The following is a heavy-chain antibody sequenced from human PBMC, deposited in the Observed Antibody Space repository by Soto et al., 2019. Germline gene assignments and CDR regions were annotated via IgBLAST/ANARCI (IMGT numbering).Heavy chain of an antibody. CDR1: GGTFSSYA. CDR3: ARGIAAAGCDVYCYGMDV. Sequence: QVQLVQSGAEVKKPGSSVKVSCKASGGTFSSYAISWVRQAPGQGLEWMGGIIPIFGTANYAQKFQGRVTITADESASTAYMELCSLRSEAPAVYYCARGIAAAGCDVYCYGMDVWGQGTTVTVSS. J-gene: IGHJ6*02. D-gene: IGHD6-13*01. V-gene: IGHV1-69*12. CDR2: IIPIFGTA.